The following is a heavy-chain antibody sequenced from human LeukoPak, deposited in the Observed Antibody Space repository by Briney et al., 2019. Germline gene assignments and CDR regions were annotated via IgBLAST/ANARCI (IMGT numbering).Heavy chain of an antibody. V-gene: IGHV3-48*03. Sequence: GGSLRLSCAASGFTFSSYEMNWVRQAPGKGLEWVSYISSSGTTIYYADSVKGRFTISRDNAKNSLFLQVNSLRAEDTAVYYCGRSSGTYHFDYWGQGTLVTVSS. J-gene: IGHJ4*02. CDR3: GRSSGTYHFDY. CDR1: GFTFSSYE. CDR2: ISSSGTTI. D-gene: IGHD1-26*01.